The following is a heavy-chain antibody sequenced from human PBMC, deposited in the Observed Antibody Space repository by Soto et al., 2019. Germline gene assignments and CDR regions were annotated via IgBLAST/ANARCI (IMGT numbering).Heavy chain of an antibody. CDR2: INHSGST. V-gene: IGHV4-34*01. CDR3: ARGEATVTLFDY. Sequence: TLFLTCAVYGGSFSGYYWSWIRQPPGKGLEWIGEINHSGSTNYNPSLKSRVTISVDTSKNQFSLKLSSVTAADTAVYYCARGEATVTLFDYWGQGTLVTVS. D-gene: IGHD4-17*01. CDR1: GGSFSGYY. J-gene: IGHJ4*02.